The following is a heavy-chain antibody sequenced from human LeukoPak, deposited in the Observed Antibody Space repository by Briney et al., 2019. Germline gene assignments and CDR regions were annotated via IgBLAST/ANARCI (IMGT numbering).Heavy chain of an antibody. J-gene: IGHJ4*02. CDR3: ARDSRGLSYYDSRGYGVDY. CDR2: ISGSGGST. CDR1: GFTFSSYG. D-gene: IGHD3-22*01. V-gene: IGHV3-23*01. Sequence: GGSLRLSCAASGFTFSSYGMSWVRQAPGKGLEWVSAISGSGGSTYYADSVKGRFTISRDNAKNSLYLQMNSLRAEDTAVYYCARDSRGLSYYDSRGYGVDYWGQGTLVTVSS.